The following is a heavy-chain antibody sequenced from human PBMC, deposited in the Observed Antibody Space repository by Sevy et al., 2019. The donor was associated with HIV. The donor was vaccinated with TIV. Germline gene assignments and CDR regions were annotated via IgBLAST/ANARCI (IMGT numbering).Heavy chain of an antibody. J-gene: IGHJ4*02. Sequence: GGSLRLSCATSGFTFDDYGMHWVRQAPGKGLEWVSGVSSNSDRVGYADFVKGRFTISRDNAKKSLYLQMNSLTIEDTALYYCTGGYSSRTYITGFDFWGQGTLVTVSS. V-gene: IGHV3-9*01. CDR1: GFTFDDYG. CDR3: TGGYSSRTYITGFDF. CDR2: VSSNSDRV. D-gene: IGHD1-20*01.